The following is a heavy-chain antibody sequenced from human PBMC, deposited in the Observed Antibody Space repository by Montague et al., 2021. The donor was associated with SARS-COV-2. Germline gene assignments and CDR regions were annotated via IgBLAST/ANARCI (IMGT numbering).Heavy chain of an antibody. Sequence: SETLSLTCTVSGGSISPSYWTWIRRPPGKGLEWIGYIYYSGSTSYNPSLKSRVTMSVDTSKNQFSLKLSSVTAADTAVYYCARSSGSYSTFDFWGQGTLVTVSS. V-gene: IGHV4-59*08. CDR1: GGSISPSY. CDR3: ARSSGSYSTFDF. D-gene: IGHD3-10*01. CDR2: IYYSGST. J-gene: IGHJ4*02.